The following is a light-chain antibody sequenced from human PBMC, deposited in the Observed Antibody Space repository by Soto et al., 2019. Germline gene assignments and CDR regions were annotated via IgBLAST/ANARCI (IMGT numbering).Light chain of an antibody. CDR1: SSNIGAGYD. CDR2: ANN. CDR3: QSYDSSLSVHVL. Sequence: QSVLTQPPSVSGAPGQRVTISCTGSSSNIGAGYDVHWYQQLPETAPKLLIYANNNRPSGVPDRFSGSKSGTSASLAITGLQAEDEADYYCQSYDSSLSVHVLFGGGTQLTVL. V-gene: IGLV1-40*01. J-gene: IGLJ3*02.